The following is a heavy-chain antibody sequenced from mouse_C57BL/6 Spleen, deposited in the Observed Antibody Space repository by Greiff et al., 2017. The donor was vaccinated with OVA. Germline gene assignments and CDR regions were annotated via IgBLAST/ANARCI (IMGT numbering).Heavy chain of an antibody. CDR1: GFTFSDYG. D-gene: IGHD4-1*01. J-gene: IGHJ3*01. CDR2: ISSGSSTI. V-gene: IGHV5-17*01. Sequence: LVESGGGLVKPGGSLKLSCAASGFTFSDYGMHWVRQAPEKGLEWVAYISSGSSTIYYADTVKGRFTISRDNAKNTLFLQMTSLRSEDTAMYYCARPSTGTVFAYWGQGTLVTVSA. CDR3: ARPSTGTVFAY.